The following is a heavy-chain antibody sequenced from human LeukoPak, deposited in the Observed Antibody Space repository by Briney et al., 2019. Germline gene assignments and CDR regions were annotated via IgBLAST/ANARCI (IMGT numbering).Heavy chain of an antibody. CDR1: GGSISSYY. CDR3: ARGYSSSWNP. D-gene: IGHD6-13*01. Sequence: SETLSLTCTVSGGSISSYYWSWIRQPAGRGLEWIGRIYNSGSTNYNPSLKNRLTMSVDTSKNQFSLKLSSVTAADTAVYYCARGYSSSWNPWGQGTLVTVSS. V-gene: IGHV4-4*07. J-gene: IGHJ5*02. CDR2: IYNSGST.